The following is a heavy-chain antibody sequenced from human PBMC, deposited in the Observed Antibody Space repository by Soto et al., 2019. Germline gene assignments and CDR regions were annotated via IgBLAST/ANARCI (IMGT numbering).Heavy chain of an antibody. Sequence: SETLSLTCTVSGGSINTPGFYWTWIRQPPGKGLEWIASIYYSGSTYYNPSLQSRVTISVDTSKNQFSLKLGSVTAADTAIYYCARRTGSRFDYWGPGNLGTVSS. CDR1: GGSINTPGFY. J-gene: IGHJ4*02. CDR2: IYYSGST. D-gene: IGHD6-19*01. CDR3: ARRTGSRFDY. V-gene: IGHV4-39*01.